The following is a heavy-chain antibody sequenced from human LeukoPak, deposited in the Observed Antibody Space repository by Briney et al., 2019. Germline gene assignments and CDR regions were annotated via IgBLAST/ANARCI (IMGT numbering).Heavy chain of an antibody. CDR3: AREDIVVGSALDY. J-gene: IGHJ4*02. D-gene: IGHD2-15*01. CDR2: ISYDGSNK. CDR1: GFTFSSYA. Sequence: GGSLRLSCAASGFTFSSYAMHWVRQAPGKGLEWVAVISYDGSNKYYADSVKGRFTISRDNSKNTLYLQMNSLRAEDTAVYYCAREDIVVGSALDYWGQGTLVTVSS. V-gene: IGHV3-30*04.